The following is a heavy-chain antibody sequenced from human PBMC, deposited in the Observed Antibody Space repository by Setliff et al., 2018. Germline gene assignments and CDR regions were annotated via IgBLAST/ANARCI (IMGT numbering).Heavy chain of an antibody. CDR3: ARESRYYYDNLGTLDY. Sequence: SETLSLTCTVSGGPISSGDYYWSWIRQPPGKGLEWIGYVYSSGSTYYNPSLKSRVSISVDTSKNQFSLKLSSVTAADTAVYYCARESRYYYDNLGTLDYWGQGTLVTVSS. CDR2: VYSSGST. V-gene: IGHV4-30-4*08. D-gene: IGHD3-22*01. J-gene: IGHJ4*02. CDR1: GGPISSGDYY.